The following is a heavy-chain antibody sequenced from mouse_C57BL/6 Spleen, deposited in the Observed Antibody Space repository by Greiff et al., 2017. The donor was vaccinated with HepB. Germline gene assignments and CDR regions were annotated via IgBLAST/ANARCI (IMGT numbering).Heavy chain of an antibody. Sequence: EVHLVESGGGLVKPGGSLKLSCAASGFTFSSYTMSWVRQTPEKRLEWVATISGGGGNTYYPDSVKGRFTISRDNAKNTLYLQMSSLRSEDTALYYCARHEDSSYYYAMDYWGQGTSVTVSS. CDR2: ISGGGGNT. CDR3: ARHEDSSYYYAMDY. V-gene: IGHV5-9*01. J-gene: IGHJ4*01. CDR1: GFTFSSYT.